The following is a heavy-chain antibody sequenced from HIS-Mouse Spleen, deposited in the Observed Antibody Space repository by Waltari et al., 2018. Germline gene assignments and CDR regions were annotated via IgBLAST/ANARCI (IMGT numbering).Heavy chain of an antibody. V-gene: IGHV4-39*07. CDR1: GGPISSRSYY. CDR3: AREIPYSSSWYDWYFDL. CDR2: IYYSGST. Sequence: QLQLQESGPGLVKPSETLSLTCTVSGGPISSRSYYWGWNRQPPGKGLAWIGSIYYSGSTYYNPSLKSRVTISVDTSKNQFSLKLSSVTAADTAVYYCAREIPYSSSWYDWYFDLWGRGTLVTVSS. J-gene: IGHJ2*01. D-gene: IGHD6-13*01.